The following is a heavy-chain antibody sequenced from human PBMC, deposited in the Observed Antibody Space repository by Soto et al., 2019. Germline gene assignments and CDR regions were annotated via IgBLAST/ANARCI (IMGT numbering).Heavy chain of an antibody. CDR2: INPNSGGT. J-gene: IGHJ6*02. D-gene: IGHD2-2*01. Sequence: GASVKVSCKASGYTFTGYYMHWVRQAPGQGLEWMGWINPNSGGTNYAQKFQGRVTMTRDTFISTAYMELSRLRSDDTAVYYCARANPVGYCSSTSCSLKYYYYGMDVWGQGTTVTVSS. CDR1: GYTFTGYY. V-gene: IGHV1-2*02. CDR3: ARANPVGYCSSTSCSLKYYYYGMDV.